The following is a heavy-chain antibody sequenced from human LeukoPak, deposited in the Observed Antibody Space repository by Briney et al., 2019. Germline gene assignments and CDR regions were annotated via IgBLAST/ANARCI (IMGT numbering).Heavy chain of an antibody. CDR1: GGSISTYY. V-gene: IGHV4-59*04. Sequence: SETLSLTCTVSGGSISTYYWSWIRQPPGKGLEWIGNIYYGENTYYNPSLKSRVTISIDTSKNQFYLKLSSLTAADTAVYYCARRDDSSGYHKIFDYWGPGTLVTVSS. CDR2: IYYGENT. CDR3: ARRDDSSGYHKIFDY. J-gene: IGHJ4*02. D-gene: IGHD3-22*01.